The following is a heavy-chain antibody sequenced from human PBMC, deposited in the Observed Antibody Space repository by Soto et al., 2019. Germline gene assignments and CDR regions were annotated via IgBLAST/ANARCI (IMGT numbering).Heavy chain of an antibody. CDR2: IKQDGTSK. Sequence: EVQLVESGGGLVQPGGSLRLSCKASGFTFTSYWMSWVRQAPGKGLEWVANIKQDGTSKYYADSVKGRFTVSRDNAKSSVHLQMDSLRDDDTAVYRCARLRFILTEGDFESWGQGTLVTVSS. CDR1: GFTFTSYW. D-gene: IGHD3-16*01. V-gene: IGHV3-7*05. CDR3: ARLRFILTEGDFES. J-gene: IGHJ4*02.